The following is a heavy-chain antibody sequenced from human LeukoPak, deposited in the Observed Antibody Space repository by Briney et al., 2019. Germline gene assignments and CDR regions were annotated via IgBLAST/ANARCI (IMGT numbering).Heavy chain of an antibody. CDR3: AREAPYYYDSSGYFDY. V-gene: IGHV3-30-3*01. D-gene: IGHD3-22*01. Sequence: GRSLRLSCAAPGFTFRSYAMHWVRQAPGKGLEWVAVISDDGSNKYNADSVKARFTISRDDSKNTLYLQMNSLRAEDTAVYYCAREAPYYYDSSGYFDYWGQGTLVTVSS. J-gene: IGHJ4*02. CDR1: GFTFRSYA. CDR2: ISDDGSNK.